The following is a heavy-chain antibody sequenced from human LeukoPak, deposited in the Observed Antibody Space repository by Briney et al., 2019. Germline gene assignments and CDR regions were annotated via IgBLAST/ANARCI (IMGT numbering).Heavy chain of an antibody. D-gene: IGHD5-12*01. CDR2: IIPIFGTA. Sequence: GASVKVSCKASGGTFSSYAISWVRQAPGQGLEWMGGIIPIFGTANYAQKFQGRVTITADESTSPAYMELSSLRSEDTAVYYCASSSGYEVEFFDYWGQGTLVTVSS. J-gene: IGHJ4*02. CDR3: ASSSGYEVEFFDY. CDR1: GGTFSSYA. V-gene: IGHV1-69*13.